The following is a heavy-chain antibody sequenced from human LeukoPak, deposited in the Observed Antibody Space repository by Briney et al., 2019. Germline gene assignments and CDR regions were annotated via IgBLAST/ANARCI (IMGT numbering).Heavy chain of an antibody. D-gene: IGHD2-2*01. J-gene: IGHJ4*02. Sequence: GGSLRLSCAASGFTFRNYVMSWVRQAPGKGLEWVSAISGSGGSTYHADSVKGRFTISRDNSRNTLYLQMNSLRAEDTAVYYCAKQGNQLLIVPFDYWGQGTLVTVSS. CDR3: AKQGNQLLIVPFDY. CDR1: GFTFRNYV. CDR2: ISGSGGST. V-gene: IGHV3-23*01.